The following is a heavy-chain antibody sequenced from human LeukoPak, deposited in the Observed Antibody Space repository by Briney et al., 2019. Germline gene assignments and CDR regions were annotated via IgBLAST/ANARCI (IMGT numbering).Heavy chain of an antibody. CDR2: SKNDGSST. CDR3: ARELPRIGGQTDASDI. J-gene: IGHJ3*02. D-gene: IGHD3-16*01. V-gene: IGHV3-74*01. CDR1: GFTFSSHG. Sequence: GRSLRLSCAASGFTFSSHGMHWVRQAPGKGLVWVSRSKNDGSSTSYADSVKGRYTISRDNAKNTLYLQMNSLRAEDTAVYYCARELPRIGGQTDASDIWGQGTMVTVS.